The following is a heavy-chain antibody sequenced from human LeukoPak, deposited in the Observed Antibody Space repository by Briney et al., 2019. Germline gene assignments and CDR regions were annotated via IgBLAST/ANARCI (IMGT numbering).Heavy chain of an antibody. J-gene: IGHJ4*02. CDR3: ARRSQITGNDY. V-gene: IGHV4-59*08. CDR2: IYYSGST. Sequence: SETLSLTCTVSGGSISSYYWSWIRQPPGKGLEWIGYIYYSGSTNYNPSLKSRVTISVDTSKNQFSLKLSSVTAADTAVYYCARRSQITGNDYWGQGTLVTVSS. D-gene: IGHD1-20*01. CDR1: GGSISSYY.